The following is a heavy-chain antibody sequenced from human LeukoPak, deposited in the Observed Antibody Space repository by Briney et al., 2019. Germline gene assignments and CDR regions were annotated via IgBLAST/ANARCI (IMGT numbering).Heavy chain of an antibody. D-gene: IGHD3-10*02. CDR1: GFTFSSYS. J-gene: IGHJ6*04. V-gene: IGHV3-21*01. CDR2: ISGSNSYI. CDR3: EELGITMIGGV. Sequence: AGGSLRLSCAASGFTFSSYSMNWVRQAPGKGLEWVSSISGSNSYIYYADSMKGRFTISRDNAKNSLYLQMNSLRAEDTAVYYCEELGITMIGGVWGKGTTVTISS.